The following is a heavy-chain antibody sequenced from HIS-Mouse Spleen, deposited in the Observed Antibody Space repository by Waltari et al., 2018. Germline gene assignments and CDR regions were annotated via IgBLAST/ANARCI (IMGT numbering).Heavy chain of an antibody. D-gene: IGHD3-22*01. CDR3: AKAKGVIRGLGFDY. J-gene: IGHJ4*02. V-gene: IGHV3-30*18. Sequence: QVQLVESGGGVVQPGRSLRLSCAASGFTFSSYGMHWVRQAPGKGLEWVAVISYDGSNKYYADSVKGRFTISRDNSKNTLYLQMNSLRAEDTAVYYCAKAKGVIRGLGFDYWGQGTLVTVSS. CDR2: ISYDGSNK. CDR1: GFTFSSYG.